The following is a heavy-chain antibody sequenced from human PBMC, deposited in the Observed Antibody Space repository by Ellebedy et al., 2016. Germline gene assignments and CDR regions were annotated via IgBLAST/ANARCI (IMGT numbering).Heavy chain of an antibody. J-gene: IGHJ4*02. D-gene: IGHD3-16*02. CDR3: ARCWGSYRPLDY. CDR2: IYHSGST. V-gene: IGHV4-34*01. Sequence: SETLSLTCAVYGGSFSGYYWSWIRQPPGKGLEWIGEIYHSGSTNYNPSPKRRVTISVDTSKNQFSLKLSSVTAADTAVYYCARCWGSYRPLDYWGQGTLVTVSS. CDR1: GGSFSGYY.